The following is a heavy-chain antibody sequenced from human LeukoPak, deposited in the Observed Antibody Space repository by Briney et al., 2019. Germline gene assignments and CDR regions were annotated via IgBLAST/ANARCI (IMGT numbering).Heavy chain of an antibody. CDR1: GGAIDRRNW. J-gene: IGHJ4*02. Sequence: PSETLSLTCAVSGGAIDRRNWWSWVRQAPGKGLEWIGEIYHTGRTNYNPSLESRATISVDKSKNQVSLRLSSVTAADTAIYYCAKDPLPGAETLDYWGQGALVTISS. D-gene: IGHD2-8*02. CDR2: IYHTGRT. V-gene: IGHV4-4*02. CDR3: AKDPLPGAETLDY.